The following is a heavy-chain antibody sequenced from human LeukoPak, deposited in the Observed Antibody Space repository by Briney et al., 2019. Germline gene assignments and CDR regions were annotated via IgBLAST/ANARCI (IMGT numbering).Heavy chain of an antibody. J-gene: IGHJ4*02. Sequence: YXXHXVRHASGKGLEWVSGISWNSGSIGYADSVKGRFTISRDNAKNSLYLQMNSLRAEDTALYYCAKDILSGSYLSAYFDYWGQGTLVTVSS. V-gene: IGHV3-9*01. CDR1: YX. CDR2: ISWNSGSI. D-gene: IGHD1-26*01. CDR3: AKDILSGSYLSAYFDY.